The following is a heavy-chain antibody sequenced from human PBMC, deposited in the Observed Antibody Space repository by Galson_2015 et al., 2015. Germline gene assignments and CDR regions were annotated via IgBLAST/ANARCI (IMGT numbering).Heavy chain of an antibody. CDR2: IKGDGSSI. Sequence: SLRLSCAASGFILSRYAMTWVRQSSGKGLEWVSRIKGDGSSIIYADSVKGRFTISRDNTKNTVWLQMNSLRVEDTAVYYCARDPVDGSGHFDYWGQGTLVTVSS. D-gene: IGHD6-19*01. V-gene: IGHV3-74*01. CDR1: GFILSRYA. CDR3: ARDPVDGSGHFDY. J-gene: IGHJ4*02.